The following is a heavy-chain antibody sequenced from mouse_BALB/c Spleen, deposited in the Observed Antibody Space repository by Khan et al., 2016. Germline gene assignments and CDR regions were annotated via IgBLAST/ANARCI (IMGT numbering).Heavy chain of an antibody. D-gene: IGHD2-4*01. CDR1: GFTFSDYY. Sequence: EVELVESGGGLVKPGGSLKLSCAASGFTFSDYYMYWVRQTPEKRLEWVATISAGGSYTYYPDSLKGRFTISRDNAKSNLYLQMSRLKSEDTAMYYCARGGLRGGAWFAYWGQWTLVTVST. CDR2: ISAGGSYT. J-gene: IGHJ3*01. V-gene: IGHV5-4*02. CDR3: ARGGLRGGAWFAY.